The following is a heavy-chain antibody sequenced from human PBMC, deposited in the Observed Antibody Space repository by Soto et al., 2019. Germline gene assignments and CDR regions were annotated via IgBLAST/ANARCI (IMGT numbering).Heavy chain of an antibody. D-gene: IGHD6-19*01. V-gene: IGHV3-48*02. CDR1: GFRFSIYS. J-gene: IGHJ4*02. CDR2: ITSDTKTI. CDR3: ARSVEGLFEY. Sequence: EVRLVESGGALVQRGGSLTLSCAASGFRFSIYSMNWVRQAPGKGLEWSAYITSDTKTIKYAESVKGRFTISRDNAKNSVYLQMNNLSDEDTAVSYCARSVEGLFEYWGQGTVVTVSS.